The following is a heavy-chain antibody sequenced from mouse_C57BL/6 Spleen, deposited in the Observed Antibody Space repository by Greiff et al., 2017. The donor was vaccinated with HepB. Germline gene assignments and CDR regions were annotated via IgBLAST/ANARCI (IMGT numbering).Heavy chain of an antibody. CDR3: ARHEREGDYYGSSYGAMDY. Sequence: QVQLQQSGAELVKPGASVKLSCKASGYTFTEYTIHWVKQRSGQGLEWIGWFYPGSGSIKYNEKFKDKATLTADKSSSTVYMELSRLTSEDSAVYFCARHEREGDYYGSSYGAMDYWGQGTSVTVSS. J-gene: IGHJ4*01. CDR2: FYPGSGSI. CDR1: GYTFTEYT. V-gene: IGHV1-62-2*01. D-gene: IGHD1-1*01.